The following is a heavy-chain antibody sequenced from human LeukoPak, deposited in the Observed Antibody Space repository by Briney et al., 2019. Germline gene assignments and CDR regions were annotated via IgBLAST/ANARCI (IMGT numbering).Heavy chain of an antibody. Sequence: GGSLRLSCAASGFTVSSNYMSWVRQAPGKGLEWVSVIYSGGSTLHADSVKGRLTISNQNYKNTLYLQMNSLRAEDTAVYYCARDGSLRGLRLEELSWTIDYWGQGTLVTVSS. CDR1: GFTVSSNY. V-gene: IGHV3-53*04. CDR3: ARDGSLRGLRLEELSWTIDY. J-gene: IGHJ4*02. CDR2: IYSGGST. D-gene: IGHD3-16*02.